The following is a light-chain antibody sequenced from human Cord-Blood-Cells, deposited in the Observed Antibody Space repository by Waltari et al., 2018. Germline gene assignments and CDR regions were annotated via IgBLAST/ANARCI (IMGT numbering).Light chain of an antibody. J-gene: IGLJ3*02. CDR3: AAWDDSLSGWV. CDR1: SANIGSNF. V-gene: IGLV1-47*01. CDR2: RNN. Sequence: QSVLTQPPSGSGNPGQRVPISCSGSSANIGSNFVYLYRQLPGTAPKLHHYRNNQRHSGVPDRFSGSKSGTSASLAISGLRSEDEADYYCAAWDDSLSGWVFGGGTKLTVL.